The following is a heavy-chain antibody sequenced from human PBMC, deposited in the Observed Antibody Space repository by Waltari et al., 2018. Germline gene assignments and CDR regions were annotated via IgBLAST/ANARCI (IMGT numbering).Heavy chain of an antibody. D-gene: IGHD2-15*01. J-gene: IGHJ4*02. V-gene: IGHV4-59*08. CDR1: GGSISSYY. Sequence: QVQLQESGPGLVKPSETLSLTCTVSGGSISSYYWSWIRQPPGKGLEWIGYLYYSGGTNYTPSLKSRVTISVATSTIQFSLKLSSVTAADTAVYYCARTLGYCSGGSCYSLFVYWGQGTLVTVSS. CDR2: LYYSGGT. CDR3: ARTLGYCSGGSCYSLFVY.